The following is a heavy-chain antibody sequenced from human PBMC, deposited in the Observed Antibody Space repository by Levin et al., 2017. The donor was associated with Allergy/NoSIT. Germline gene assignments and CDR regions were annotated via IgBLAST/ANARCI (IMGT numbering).Heavy chain of an antibody. Sequence: GGSLRLSCAASGFTFSNYVIHWVRQAPGKGLEWVAVISQDENNKYYTDSVKGRFTISRDNSKNTLSLQMNSLRAEDTALYYCAKDLVRLDGLDIGIDCWGQGTLVTVSS. D-gene: IGHD3-10*01. CDR2: ISQDENNK. CDR1: GFTFSNYV. V-gene: IGHV3-30*18. J-gene: IGHJ4*02. CDR3: AKDLVRLDGLDIGIDC.